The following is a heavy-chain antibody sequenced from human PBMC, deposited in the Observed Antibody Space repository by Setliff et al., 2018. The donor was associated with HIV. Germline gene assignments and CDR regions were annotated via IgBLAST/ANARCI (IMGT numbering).Heavy chain of an antibody. D-gene: IGHD3-22*01. Sequence: GASVKVSCKASGYIFTNYYMHWVRQAPGQGLEWMGWINPKSDGTNYAQKFQGWITMTRDTSISTAYMELSRLRSDDTAVYYCARGMDYYDTSGYYQYYFDYWGQGTLVTVSS. V-gene: IGHV1-2*04. CDR1: GYIFTNYY. J-gene: IGHJ4*02. CDR3: ARGMDYYDTSGYYQYYFDY. CDR2: INPKSDGT.